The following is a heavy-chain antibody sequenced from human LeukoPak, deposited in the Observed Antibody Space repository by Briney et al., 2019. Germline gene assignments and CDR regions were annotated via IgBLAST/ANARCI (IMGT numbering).Heavy chain of an antibody. CDR3: ARDTVGATDY. V-gene: IGHV3-30*03. CDR2: ISYDGSNK. D-gene: IGHD1-26*01. CDR1: GFTFSSYG. J-gene: IGHJ4*02. Sequence: GGSLRLSCAASGFTFSSYGMHWVRQAPGKGLEWVAVISYDGSNKYYADSVKGRFTISRDNAKKSLYLQMNSLRAEDTALYYCARDTVGATDYWGQGTLVTVSS.